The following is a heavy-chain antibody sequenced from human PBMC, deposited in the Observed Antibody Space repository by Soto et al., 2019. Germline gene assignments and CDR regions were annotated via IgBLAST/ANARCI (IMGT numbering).Heavy chain of an antibody. D-gene: IGHD3-3*01. Sequence: GGSLRLSCAASGFTFSGYEMNWVRQAPGKGLEWVSYISSSGSTIYYADSVKGRFTISRDNAKNSLYLQMDSLRGEDTAIYYCARDFWSGYPLYYYYGMDVWGQGTTVTVSS. J-gene: IGHJ6*02. CDR2: ISSSGSTI. CDR1: GFTFSGYE. V-gene: IGHV3-48*03. CDR3: ARDFWSGYPLYYYYGMDV.